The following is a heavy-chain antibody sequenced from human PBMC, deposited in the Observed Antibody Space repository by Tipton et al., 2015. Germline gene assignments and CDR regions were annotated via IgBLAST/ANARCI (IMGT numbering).Heavy chain of an antibody. V-gene: IGHV4-61*01. CDR2: IYYSGNT. D-gene: IGHD6-19*01. CDR1: GGSVSSGSYY. J-gene: IGHJ4*02. Sequence: TLSLTCTVSGGSVSSGSYYWSWIRQPPGKGLEWIGYIYYSGNTNYNPSLKSRVTISVDTSKNQFSLKLSSVTAADTAVYYCARDGLAMGDFDYWGQGTVVTVSP. CDR3: ARDGLAMGDFDY.